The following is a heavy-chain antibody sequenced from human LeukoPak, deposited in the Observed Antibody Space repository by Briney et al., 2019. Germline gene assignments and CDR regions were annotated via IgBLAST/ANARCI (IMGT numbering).Heavy chain of an antibody. CDR2: INHSGSA. J-gene: IGHJ4*02. CDR3: ARDKAWYFDY. V-gene: IGHV4-34*01. Sequence: LETLSLTCAVYGGSFSRYYWTWIRQPPGKGLEWIGEINHSGSANYNPSFESRVTISVDTSKNQFFLKLSSVTAADTAVYYCARDKAWYFDYWGQGTLVTVSS. CDR1: GGSFSRYY.